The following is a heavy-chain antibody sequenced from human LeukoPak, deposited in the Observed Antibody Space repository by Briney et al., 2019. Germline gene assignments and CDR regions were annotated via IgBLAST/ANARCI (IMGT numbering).Heavy chain of an antibody. V-gene: IGHV4-39*07. Sequence: SETLSLTCTVSGGSISSSSYYWGWIRQPPGKGLEWIGRIYVSGSTNYNPSLESRVSMSLDTSKNQFSLRLTSVTAADTAVYYCAREPLAFDYWGQGTLVTVSS. D-gene: IGHD3-3*02. CDR3: AREPLAFDY. CDR2: IYVSGST. CDR1: GGSISSSSYY. J-gene: IGHJ4*02.